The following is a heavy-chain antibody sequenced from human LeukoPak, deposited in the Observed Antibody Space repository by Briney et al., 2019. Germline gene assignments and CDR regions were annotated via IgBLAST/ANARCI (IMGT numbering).Heavy chain of an antibody. CDR1: GYTFTGYY. V-gene: IGHV1-24*01. D-gene: IGHD3-10*01. Sequence: ASVKVSCKASGYTFTGYYMHWVRQAPGQGLEWMGGFDPEDGETIYAQKFQGRVTMTEDTSTDTAYMELSSLRSEDTAVYYCATVLAYYYGSGGVPWGQGTLVTVSS. J-gene: IGHJ5*02. CDR3: ATVLAYYYGSGGVP. CDR2: FDPEDGET.